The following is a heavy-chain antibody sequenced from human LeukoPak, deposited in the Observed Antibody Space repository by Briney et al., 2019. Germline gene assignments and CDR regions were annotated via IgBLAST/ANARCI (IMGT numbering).Heavy chain of an antibody. CDR2: ISGSGYST. CDR1: GFTFSSYA. Sequence: PGGSLRLSCAASGFTFSSYAMSWVRQAPGKGLEWVSAISGSGYSTYCADSVKGRFTISRDNSKNTLFLQMNSLRAEDTAVYYCAKETVAAPPIDYWGQGTLVTVSS. V-gene: IGHV3-23*01. J-gene: IGHJ4*02. D-gene: IGHD6-19*01. CDR3: AKETVAAPPIDY.